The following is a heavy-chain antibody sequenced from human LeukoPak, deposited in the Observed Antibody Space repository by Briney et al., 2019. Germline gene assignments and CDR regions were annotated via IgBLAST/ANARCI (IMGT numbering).Heavy chain of an antibody. Sequence: GGSLRVSCAASGFTFSTYAMSWVRQAPGKGLEWVSVISGSGGSTYYADSVKGRFTISRDNAKNALYVQMNSLRAEDTAVYYCATYSSSNGREFQYWGQGTLVTVSS. CDR1: GFTFSTYA. J-gene: IGHJ1*01. CDR2: ISGSGGST. D-gene: IGHD2-2*01. V-gene: IGHV3-23*01. CDR3: ATYSSSNGREFQY.